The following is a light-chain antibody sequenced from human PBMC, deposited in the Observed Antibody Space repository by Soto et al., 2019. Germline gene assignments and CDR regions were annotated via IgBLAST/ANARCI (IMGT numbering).Light chain of an antibody. CDR2: DAS. CDR3: QQYDSSPPFALT. J-gene: IGKJ4*01. CDR1: ESVSTY. Sequence: EIVLTQSPATLSLSPGERATLSCRATESVSTYLAWYQQKPGRAPRLLIYDASKRATGIPARFSGSGSGTGFTLTISSLEPEDFAVYYCQQYDSSPPFALTFGGGTKVEIK. V-gene: IGKV3-11*01.